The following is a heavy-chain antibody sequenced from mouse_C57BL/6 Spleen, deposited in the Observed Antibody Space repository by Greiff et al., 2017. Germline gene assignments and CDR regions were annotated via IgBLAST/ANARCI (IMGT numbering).Heavy chain of an antibody. Sequence: QVQLKQSGAELARPGASVKLSCKASGYTFTSYGISWVKQRTGQGLEWIGEIYPRSGNTYYNEKFKGKATLTADKSSSTAYMELGSLTSEDSAVDFCARSVGYDHFDYWGQGTTLTVSS. CDR1: GYTFTSYG. CDR3: ARSVGYDHFDY. CDR2: IYPRSGNT. D-gene: IGHD2-2*01. J-gene: IGHJ2*01. V-gene: IGHV1-81*01.